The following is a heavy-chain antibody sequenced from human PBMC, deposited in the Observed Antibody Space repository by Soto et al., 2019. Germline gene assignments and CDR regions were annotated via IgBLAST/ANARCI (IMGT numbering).Heavy chain of an antibody. D-gene: IGHD5-12*01. CDR2: IIPIFGTP. CDR3: AAPRTDGYKVPDPSTYYYYGLDV. Sequence: SVKVSCKASGGSFSTYAISWVRQAPGQGLEWMGGIIPIFGTPNYAQKFQGRVTITADRSTSTAYLELNSLRSEDTAVYYCAAPRTDGYKVPDPSTYYYYGLDVWGQGTTVTVS. V-gene: IGHV1-69*06. J-gene: IGHJ6*02. CDR1: GGSFSTYA.